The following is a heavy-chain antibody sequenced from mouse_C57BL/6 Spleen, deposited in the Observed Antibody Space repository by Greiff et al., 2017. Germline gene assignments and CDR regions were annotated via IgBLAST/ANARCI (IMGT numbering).Heavy chain of an antibody. CDR3: ARDRGYYYGSSLGAY. J-gene: IGHJ3*01. D-gene: IGHD1-1*01. CDR2: INYDGSST. CDR1: GFTFSDYY. Sequence: DVQLVESEGGLVQPGSSMKLSCTASGFTFSDYYMAWVRQVPEKGLEWVANINYDGSSTYYLDSLKSRFIISRDNAKNILYLQMSSLKSEDTATYYCARDRGYYYGSSLGAYWGQGTLVTVSA. V-gene: IGHV5-16*01.